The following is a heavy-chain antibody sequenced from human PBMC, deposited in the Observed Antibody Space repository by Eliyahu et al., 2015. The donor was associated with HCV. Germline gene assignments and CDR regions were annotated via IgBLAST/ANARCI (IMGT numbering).Heavy chain of an antibody. V-gene: IGHV3-30*18. CDR1: GFTFSSYG. CDR3: AKEYIT. D-gene: IGHD2-15*01. J-gene: IGHJ5*02. Sequence: QVQLVESGGGVVQXGXSLXLXCAASGFTFSSYGMHWVRQAPGKGLEWVAVISYDGSNKYYADSVKGRFTISRDNSKNTLYLQMNSLRAEDTAVYYCAKEYITWGQGTLVTVSS. CDR2: ISYDGSNK.